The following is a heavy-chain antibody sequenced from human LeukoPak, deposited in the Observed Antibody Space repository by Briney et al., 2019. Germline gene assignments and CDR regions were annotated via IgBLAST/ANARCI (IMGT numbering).Heavy chain of an antibody. J-gene: IGHJ6*03. V-gene: IGHV4-39*07. Sequence: SETLSLTCTVSGGSISSSSYYWGWIRQPPGKGLEWIGSIYYSGSTYYNPSLKSRVTISVDTSKNQFSLKLSSVTAADTAVYYCARDRDTGYMDVWGKGTTVTISS. CDR2: IYYSGST. D-gene: IGHD3-10*01. CDR1: GGSISSSSYY. CDR3: ARDRDTGYMDV.